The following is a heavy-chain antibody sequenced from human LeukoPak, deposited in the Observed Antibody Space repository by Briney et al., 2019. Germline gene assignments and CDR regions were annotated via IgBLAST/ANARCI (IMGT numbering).Heavy chain of an antibody. V-gene: IGHV3-7*01. CDR3: ARDSHYYYYMDV. CDR2: IKQDGSEK. Sequence: GGSLRLSCAASGFTFSSHWMSWVRQAPGKGLEWVANIKQDGSEKYYVDSVKGRFTISRDNAKNSLYLQMNSLRAEDTAVYYCARDSHYYYYMDVWGKGTTVTVS. CDR1: GFTFSSHW. J-gene: IGHJ6*03.